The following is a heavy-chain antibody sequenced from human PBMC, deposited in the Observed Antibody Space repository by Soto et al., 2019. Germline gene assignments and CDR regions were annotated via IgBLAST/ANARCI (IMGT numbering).Heavy chain of an antibody. Sequence: SETLSLTCYVYGGSFIGYFWSWIRHPPGMGLEWIGEIFHGGSTNYSPSLKSRVTISVDTSKNQFSLELSSVTAADTAVYYCARPHYDSNTFYYFFDYWGQGTLVTVSS. D-gene: IGHD3-22*01. J-gene: IGHJ4*02. CDR3: ARPHYDSNTFYYFFDY. CDR2: IFHGGST. CDR1: GGSFIGYF. V-gene: IGHV4-34*12.